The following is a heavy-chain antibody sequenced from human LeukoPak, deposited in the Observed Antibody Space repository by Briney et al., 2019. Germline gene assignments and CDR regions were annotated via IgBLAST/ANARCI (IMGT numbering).Heavy chain of an antibody. CDR1: GGTFSSYA. D-gene: IGHD2-2*01. J-gene: IGHJ4*02. CDR3: AKSTERIVVVPAATLDY. V-gene: IGHV3-23*01. Sequence: SCKASGGTFSSYAMSWVRQAPGKGLEWVSAISGSGGSTYYADSVKGRFTISRDNSKNTLYLQMNSLRAEDTAVYYCAKSTERIVVVPAATLDYWGQGTLVTVSS. CDR2: ISGSGGST.